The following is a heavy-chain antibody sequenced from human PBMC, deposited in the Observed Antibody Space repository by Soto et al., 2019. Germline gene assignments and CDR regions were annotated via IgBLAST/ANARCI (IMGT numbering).Heavy chain of an antibody. CDR3: ARDIVVVVAATGHYNWFDP. Sequence: GASVKVSCKASGGTFSSYAISWVRQAPGQGLEWMGGIIPIFGTANYAQKFQGRVTITADESTSTAYMELSSLRSEDTAVYYCARDIVVVVAATGHYNWFDPWGQGTLVTVSS. CDR1: GGTFSSYA. CDR2: IIPIFGTA. V-gene: IGHV1-69*13. D-gene: IGHD2-15*01. J-gene: IGHJ5*02.